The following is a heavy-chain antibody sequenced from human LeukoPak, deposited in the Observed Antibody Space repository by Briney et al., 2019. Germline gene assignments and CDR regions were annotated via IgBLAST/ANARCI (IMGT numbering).Heavy chain of an antibody. V-gene: IGHV3-7*01. J-gene: IGHJ4*02. CDR3: AREWQGGIAAAGTRIEGDY. D-gene: IGHD6-13*01. Sequence: PGGSLRLSCAVSGFSVSGYWMTWVRQAPGKGLERVANIKQGGSEKNYVDSVKGRFTISRDNAENSLFLQMNSLRVEDTAVYYCAREWQGGIAAAGTRIEGDYWGQGTLVAVSS. CDR1: GFSVSGYW. CDR2: IKQGGSEK.